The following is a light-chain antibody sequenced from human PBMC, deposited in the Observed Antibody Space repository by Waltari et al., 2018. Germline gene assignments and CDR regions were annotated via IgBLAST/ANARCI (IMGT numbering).Light chain of an antibody. Sequence: QSGLTQPPSVSGAPGQRVTISCTGSSSNIGAGSDVHWYQPLPGTAPKLLIYGNTNRPSGVPDRFSGSKSGTSASLAITGLQTEDEADYYCQSYDSSLSNSVFGGGTKLTVL. J-gene: IGLJ2*01. CDR2: GNT. CDR3: QSYDSSLSNSV. CDR1: SSNIGAGSD. V-gene: IGLV1-40*01.